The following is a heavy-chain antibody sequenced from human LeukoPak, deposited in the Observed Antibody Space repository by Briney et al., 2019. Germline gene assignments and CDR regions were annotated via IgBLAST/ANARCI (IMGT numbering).Heavy chain of an antibody. J-gene: IGHJ4*02. CDR3: ARAELAGSYYDY. D-gene: IGHD3-10*01. CDR2: IYYSGSI. V-gene: IGHV4-39*07. Sequence: WVRQPPGKGLEWIGSIYYSGSIYYNPSLKSRVTISVDTSKNQFSLKVSSVTAADSALYYCARAELAGSYYDYWGQGTLVTVSS.